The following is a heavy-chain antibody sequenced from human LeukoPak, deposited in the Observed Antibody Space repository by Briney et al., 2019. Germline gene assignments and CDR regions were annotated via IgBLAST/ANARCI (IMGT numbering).Heavy chain of an antibody. CDR2: ISSSSSYI. CDR3: AKDGPIGGYFLH. V-gene: IGHV3-21*04. CDR1: GCTFSSYS. Sequence: GGSLRLSCPASGCTFSSYSMNWVRQAPAKGLEWVSSISSSSSYIYYADSVKGRFTISRDNSKNTLYLQMNSLRAEDTAVYYCAKDGPIGGYFLHWGQGTLVTVSS. D-gene: IGHD3-16*01. J-gene: IGHJ1*01.